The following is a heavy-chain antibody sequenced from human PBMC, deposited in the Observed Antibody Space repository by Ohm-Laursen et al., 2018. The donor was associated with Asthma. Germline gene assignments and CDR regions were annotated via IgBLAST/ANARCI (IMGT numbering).Heavy chain of an antibody. V-gene: IGHV3-33*06. CDR1: GFAFSRYG. CDR2: IWSDGSNE. J-gene: IGHJ4*02. Sequence: SLRLSCTASGFAFSRYGMYWVRQAPGKGLQWVAVIWSDGSNEDYAESVKGRFTISRDNSGNTLYLQMNSLRAEDTAVYYCAKDRVYGDGLLAYDYWGQGTLVTVSS. D-gene: IGHD2-8*01. CDR3: AKDRVYGDGLLAYDY.